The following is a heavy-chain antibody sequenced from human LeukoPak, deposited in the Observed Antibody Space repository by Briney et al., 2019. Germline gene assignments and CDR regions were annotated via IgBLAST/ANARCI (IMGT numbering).Heavy chain of an antibody. D-gene: IGHD3-3*01. Sequence: EASVKVSCKTSGFTFTGYYFHWMRQAPGQGLEWMGSIDANSGGTEYAQKFQGRVTMTRDTSLSTAYMEVTSLTSDDTAVYYCARDLFWTGYYHFDFWGQGTLVTVSS. CDR1: GFTFTGYY. CDR2: IDANSGGT. J-gene: IGHJ4*02. V-gene: IGHV1-2*02. CDR3: ARDLFWTGYYHFDF.